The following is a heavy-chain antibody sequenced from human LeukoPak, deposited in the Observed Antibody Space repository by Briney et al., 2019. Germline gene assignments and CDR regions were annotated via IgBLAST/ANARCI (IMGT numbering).Heavy chain of an antibody. CDR1: GGTFSSYA. J-gene: IGHJ3*02. Sequence: ASVKVSCKASGGTFSSYAISWVRQAPGQGLEWMGGIIPIFGTANYAQKFQGRVTITADESTSTAYMELSSLRSEDTAVYYCARDWGIAVEDYAFDIWGQGTMVTVSS. CDR2: IIPIFGTA. D-gene: IGHD6-19*01. CDR3: ARDWGIAVEDYAFDI. V-gene: IGHV1-69*13.